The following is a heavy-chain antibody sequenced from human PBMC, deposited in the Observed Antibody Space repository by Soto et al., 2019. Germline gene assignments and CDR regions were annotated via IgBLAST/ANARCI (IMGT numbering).Heavy chain of an antibody. J-gene: IGHJ4*02. Sequence: QMQLQESGPGLVKPSETLSLTCTVSGGSISSSSYYWGWIRQPPGKGLEWLGTIYSLGNTDYNPSLRSRVTTAVDKSKSQLFLKPTSGTVPVPAVYYGARQIYESSGYYYAYWGQGTVVTVSS. CDR3: ARQIYESSGYYYAY. CDR2: IYSLGNT. D-gene: IGHD3-22*01. V-gene: IGHV4-39*01. CDR1: GGSISSSSYY.